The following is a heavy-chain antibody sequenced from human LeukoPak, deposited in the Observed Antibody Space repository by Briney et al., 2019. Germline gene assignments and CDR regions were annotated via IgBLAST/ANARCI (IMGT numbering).Heavy chain of an antibody. J-gene: IGHJ5*02. D-gene: IGHD3-10*01. CDR1: GYTFTGYY. CDR2: INPNSGGT. CDR3: ARLLPRLLWSKANWFDT. V-gene: IGHV1-2*02. Sequence: ASVKVSCKASGYTFTGYYMHWVRQAPGQGLEWMGWINPNSGGTNYAQKFQGRVTMTRDTSISTAYMELSRLRSDDTAVYYCARLLPRLLWSKANWFDTWGQGTLVTVSS.